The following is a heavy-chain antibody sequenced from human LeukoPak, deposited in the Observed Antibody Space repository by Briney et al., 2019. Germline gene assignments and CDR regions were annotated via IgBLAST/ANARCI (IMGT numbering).Heavy chain of an antibody. CDR3: AKAGYSYDH. CDR2: IVGSGGIT. V-gene: IGHV3-23*01. D-gene: IGHD5-18*01. CDR1: GFTFSSDA. Sequence: PGGSLRLSCAASGFTFSSDAMSWVRQAPGKGLEWVSAIVGSGGITYYADSVKGRFTISRENSKNTLYLQMNSLRAEDTAVYYCAKAGYSYDHWGQGTLVTASS. J-gene: IGHJ4*02.